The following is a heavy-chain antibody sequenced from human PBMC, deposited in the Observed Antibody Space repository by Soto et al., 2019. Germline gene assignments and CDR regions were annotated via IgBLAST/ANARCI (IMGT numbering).Heavy chain of an antibody. CDR3: TTAETPGTKVTTNDY. J-gene: IGHJ4*02. V-gene: IGHV3-49*03. CDR2: IRSKAYGGTT. CDR1: GFTFGDYA. D-gene: IGHD4-17*01. Sequence: GSLRLSCTASGFTFGDYAMSWFRQAPGKGLEWVGFIRSKAYGGTTDYAAPVKGRLTISRDDSKNTLYLQMNSLKTEDTAVYYCTTAETPGTKVTTNDYWGQGTLVTVSS.